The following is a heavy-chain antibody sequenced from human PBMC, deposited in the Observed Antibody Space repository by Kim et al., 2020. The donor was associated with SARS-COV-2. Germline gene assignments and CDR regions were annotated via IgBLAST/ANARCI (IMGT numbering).Heavy chain of an antibody. CDR2: IDLDNDK. Sequence: SGPTLVKPTQTLTLTCTFSGFSLNSRGMCVSWIRQPPGKALEWLARIDLDNDKYYSASLKTRLTISKDTSKNQVVLTMTNMDPLDTATYYCARTHNAGGGATVWASKGYRFDPWGQGTLVTVSS. J-gene: IGHJ5*02. CDR1: GFSLNSRGMC. D-gene: IGHD4-17*01. CDR3: ARTHNAGGGATVWASKGYRFDP. V-gene: IGHV2-70*11.